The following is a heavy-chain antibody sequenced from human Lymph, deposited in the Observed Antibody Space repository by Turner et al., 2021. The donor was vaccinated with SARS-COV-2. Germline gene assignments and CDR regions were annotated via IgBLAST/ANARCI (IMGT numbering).Heavy chain of an antibody. D-gene: IGHD6-19*01. CDR2: ITHSEIT. CDR1: GGSFSGYY. Sequence: QGQLQQWGAGLLTPSESLSLTCAVGGGSFSGYYWSWSRQPPGKGLEWIGEITHSEITNYNPSLKSRVNMSVDTSKKQFSLKLISVTAADTAMYYGARLNPPEVGGGDWFDPWGQGTLVTVSS. J-gene: IGHJ5*02. V-gene: IGHV4-34*01. CDR3: ARLNPPEVGGGDWFDP.